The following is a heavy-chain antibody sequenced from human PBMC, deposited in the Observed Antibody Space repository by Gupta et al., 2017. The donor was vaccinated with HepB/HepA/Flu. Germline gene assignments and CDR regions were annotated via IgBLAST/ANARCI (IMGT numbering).Heavy chain of an antibody. V-gene: IGHV3-23*01. CDR3: ANTRRRWAGWYDY. J-gene: IGHJ4*02. D-gene: IGHD6-19*01. CDR2: ISGSGGTT. CDR1: GFTFRTYD. Sequence: EVQLLESGGGLVQPGGSLRLSCAASGFTFRTYDMSWVRQAPGKGLEWVSAISGSGGTTYYAGAVKGRFTISRDNSKETLYLQMKRLRVEDTALYYCANTRRRWAGWYDYGGQGTLVTVSS.